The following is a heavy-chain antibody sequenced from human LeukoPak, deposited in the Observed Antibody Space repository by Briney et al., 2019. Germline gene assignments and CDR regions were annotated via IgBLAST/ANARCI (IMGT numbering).Heavy chain of an antibody. Sequence: GGSLRLSCAASGFTFISYSMNWVRQAPGKGLEWVSSISSSSSYIYYADSVKGRFTISRDNAKKSLYLQMNSLRAEDTAVYYCAKSGLNRFDYWGQGTLVTVSS. CDR1: GFTFISYS. J-gene: IGHJ4*02. CDR3: AKSGLNRFDY. CDR2: ISSSSSYI. V-gene: IGHV3-21*04. D-gene: IGHD2-15*01.